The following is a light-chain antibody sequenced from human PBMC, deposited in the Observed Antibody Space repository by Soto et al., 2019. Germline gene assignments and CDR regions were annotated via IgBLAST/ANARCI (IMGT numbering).Light chain of an antibody. J-gene: IGKJ4*01. CDR3: MQGVYPG. CDR1: QSLVYSDGNTS. Sequence: DVVMTQSPLSLPVTLGQPASISCRSSQSLVYSDGNTSLNWFQQRPGQSPRRLIYKVSNRDSGVPDKFCGSESGTEFKPKISRGEAEDVGVFCCMQGVYPGFGGGTKVEI. V-gene: IGKV2-30*01. CDR2: KVS.